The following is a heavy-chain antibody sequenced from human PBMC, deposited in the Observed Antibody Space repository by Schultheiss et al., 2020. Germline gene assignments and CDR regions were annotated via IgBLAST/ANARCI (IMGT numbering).Heavy chain of an antibody. CDR3: ARVGVGATNYFDY. Sequence: AETLSLTCTVSGGSISSSSYYWGWIRQPPGKGLEWIGSIYYSGSTYYNPSLKSRVTISEDTSENHFSLKLSSVTAADTAVYYCARVGVGATNYFDYWGQGTLVTVSS. V-gene: IGHV4-39*07. CDR1: GGSISSSSYY. CDR2: IYYSGST. D-gene: IGHD1-26*01. J-gene: IGHJ4*02.